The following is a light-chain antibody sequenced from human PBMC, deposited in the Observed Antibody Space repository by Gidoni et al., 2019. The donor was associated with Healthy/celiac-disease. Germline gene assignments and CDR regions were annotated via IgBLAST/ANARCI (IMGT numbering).Light chain of an antibody. V-gene: IGKV3-20*01. CDR3: QQYGSLRYT. Sequence: EIVLTQSPGTLSLSPGERATLSCRASQSVSSSYLAWYQQKPGQAPRLLIYGASSRATGIPDRFSGSGSGTDFTLTISRLEPEDFAVYYCQQYGSLRYTFGQGPKLEIK. J-gene: IGKJ2*01. CDR1: QSVSSSY. CDR2: GAS.